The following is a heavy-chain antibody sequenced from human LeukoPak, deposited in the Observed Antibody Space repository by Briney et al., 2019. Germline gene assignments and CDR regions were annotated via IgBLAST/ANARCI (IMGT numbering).Heavy chain of an antibody. CDR3: ARDPTPRYYCGGSCYTHYGMDV. CDR1: GFTFSSYT. D-gene: IGHD2-15*01. CDR2: ISSSSSYI. V-gene: IGHV3-21*01. Sequence: GGSLRLSCAASGFTFSSYTMNWVRQAPGKGLEWVSSISSSSSYIYYADSVKGRLTISRDNAKNSLYLQMNSLRAEDTAVYYCARDPTPRYYCGGSCYTHYGMDVWGQGTTVTVSS. J-gene: IGHJ6*02.